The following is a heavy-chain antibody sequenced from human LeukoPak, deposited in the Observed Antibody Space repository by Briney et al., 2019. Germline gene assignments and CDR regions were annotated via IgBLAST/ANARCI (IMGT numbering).Heavy chain of an antibody. V-gene: IGHV1-69*13. Sequence: PVASVKVSCKASGYTFTGYYMHWVRQAPGQGLEWMGGIIPIFGTANYAQKFQGRVTITADESTSTAYMELSSLRSEDTAVYYCASSLSGGSWIFDYWGQGTLVTVSS. CDR2: IIPIFGTA. J-gene: IGHJ4*02. D-gene: IGHD2-15*01. CDR1: GYTFTGYY. CDR3: ASSLSGGSWIFDY.